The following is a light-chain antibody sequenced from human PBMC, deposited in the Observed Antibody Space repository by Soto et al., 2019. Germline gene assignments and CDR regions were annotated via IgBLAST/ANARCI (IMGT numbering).Light chain of an antibody. CDR1: SSDVGSYNL. J-gene: IGLJ3*02. CDR2: EVS. Sequence: QSALTQPASVSGSPGQSITISCTGTSSDVGSYNLVSWYQHHPGRAPKLMIYEVSQRPSGVSNRFSGSKSGYTASLTISGLQAEDEADYYCCSYVRGAPVVFGRGTQLTVL. CDR3: CSYVRGAPVV. V-gene: IGLV2-23*02.